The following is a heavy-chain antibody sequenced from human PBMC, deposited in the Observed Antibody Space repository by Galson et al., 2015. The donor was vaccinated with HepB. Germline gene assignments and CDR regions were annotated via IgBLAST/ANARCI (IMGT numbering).Heavy chain of an antibody. CDR1: GGTFSSYA. Sequence: SVKVSCKASGGTFSSYAISWVRQAPGQGLEWMGGIFPIFGTANYAQKFQGRVTITADESTSTAYMELSSLRSEDTAVYYCARSLDGCSSTSCYAYYYYYMDVWGKGTTVTVSS. CDR2: IFPIFGTA. J-gene: IGHJ6*03. V-gene: IGHV1-69*13. D-gene: IGHD2-2*01. CDR3: ARSLDGCSSTSCYAYYYYYMDV.